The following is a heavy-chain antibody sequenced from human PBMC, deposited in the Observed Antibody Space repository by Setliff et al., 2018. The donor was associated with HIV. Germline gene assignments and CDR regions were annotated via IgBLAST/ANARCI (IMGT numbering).Heavy chain of an antibody. Sequence: PSETLSLTCAVSGYSISSDYYWGWIRQPPGKGLEWIGSIHNTGRTYYNPSLKSRITISLDTSKNQYSLKLTSVTAADTAVYYCARGSSSGNDLAVLWGQGTLVTVSS. V-gene: IGHV4-38-2*01. J-gene: IGHJ4*02. D-gene: IGHD3-22*01. CDR3: ARGSSSGNDLAVL. CDR1: GYSISSDYY. CDR2: IHNTGRT.